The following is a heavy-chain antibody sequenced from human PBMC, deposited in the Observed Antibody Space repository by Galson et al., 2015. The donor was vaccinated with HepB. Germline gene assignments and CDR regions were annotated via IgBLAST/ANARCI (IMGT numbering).Heavy chain of an antibody. CDR3: ARGGGSSWFLGGNWFDP. V-gene: IGHV1-8*01. D-gene: IGHD6-13*01. CDR2: MNPNSGNT. J-gene: IGHJ5*02. CDR1: GYTFTSYD. Sequence: SVKVSCKASGYTFTSYDINWVRQATGQGLEWMGWMNPNSGNTGYAQKFQGRVTMTRNTSISTAYMELSSLRSEDTAVYYCARGGGSSWFLGGNWFDPWGQGTLVTVSS.